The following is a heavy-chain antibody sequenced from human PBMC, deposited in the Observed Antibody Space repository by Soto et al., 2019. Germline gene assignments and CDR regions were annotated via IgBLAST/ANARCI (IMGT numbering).Heavy chain of an antibody. J-gene: IGHJ6*02. CDR1: GYTFTGYY. CDR2: INPNSGGT. Sequence: ASVKVSCKASGYTFTGYYMHWVLQAPGQGLEWMGWINPNSGGTNYAQKFQGRVTMTRDTSISTAYMELSRLRSDDTAVYYCARDCPITIFGVVINYGMDVWGQGTTVTVSS. V-gene: IGHV1-2*02. D-gene: IGHD3-3*01. CDR3: ARDCPITIFGVVINYGMDV.